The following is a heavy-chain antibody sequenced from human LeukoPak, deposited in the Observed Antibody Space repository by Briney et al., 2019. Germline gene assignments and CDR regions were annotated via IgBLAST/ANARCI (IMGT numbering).Heavy chain of an antibody. J-gene: IGHJ4*02. V-gene: IGHV3-53*01. CDR2: IYSGGST. Sequence: GGSLRLSCAASGFTVNNNYMSWVRQAPGKGLEWVSVIYSGGSTYYADSVKGRFTISRDNSKNTLYLQMNSLRAEDTAVYYCARTSLGAMALGYWGQGTLVTVSS. D-gene: IGHD5-18*01. CDR1: GFTVNNNY. CDR3: ARTSLGAMALGY.